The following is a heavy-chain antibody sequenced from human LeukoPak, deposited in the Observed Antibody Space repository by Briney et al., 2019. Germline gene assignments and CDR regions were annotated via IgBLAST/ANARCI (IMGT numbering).Heavy chain of an antibody. V-gene: IGHV1-8*01. Sequence: ASVKVSCKASGYTFTSYDINWVRQATGQGLEWMGWMNPNSGNTGYAQKFQGRVTMTRNTSISTAYMELSSLRSEDTAVCYCARPYDSSGYYYSDAFDIWGQGTMVTVSS. J-gene: IGHJ3*02. CDR1: GYTFTSYD. CDR3: ARPYDSSGYYYSDAFDI. CDR2: MNPNSGNT. D-gene: IGHD3-22*01.